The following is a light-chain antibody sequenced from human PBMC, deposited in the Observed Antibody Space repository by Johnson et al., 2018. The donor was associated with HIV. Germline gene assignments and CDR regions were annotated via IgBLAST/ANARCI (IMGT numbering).Light chain of an antibody. Sequence: QSVLTQPPSVSAAPGQRVTISCSGTSSNIGKNYVSWYQQLPGAAPKLLIYDYKKRPSGIPGRFSGSKSGTSATLGITGLQTGVEADYYCGTWDSSRCSGLYVFGTGTEVTVL. J-gene: IGLJ1*01. CDR1: SSNIGKNY. CDR2: DYK. CDR3: GTWDSSRCSGLYV. V-gene: IGLV1-51*01.